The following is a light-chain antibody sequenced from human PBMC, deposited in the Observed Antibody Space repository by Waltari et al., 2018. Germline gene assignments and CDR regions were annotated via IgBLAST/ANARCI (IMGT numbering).Light chain of an antibody. CDR2: EGS. CDR1: SSDVGSYNL. V-gene: IGLV2-23*01. Sequence: QSALTQPASVSGSPGQSITVSCTGTSSDVGSYNLVSWSQQHPGKAPKRMIYEGSKLPSGVSNRFSGSKSGNTASLTIAGLQAEDEADYYCCSYAGSSTLLFGGGTKVTVL. J-gene: IGLJ2*01. CDR3: CSYAGSSTLL.